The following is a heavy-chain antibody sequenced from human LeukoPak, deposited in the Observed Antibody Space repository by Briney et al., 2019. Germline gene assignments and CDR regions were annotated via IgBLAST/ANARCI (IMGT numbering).Heavy chain of an antibody. J-gene: IGHJ6*03. V-gene: IGHV1-8*03. CDR2: MNPNSGNT. Sequence: ASVKVSCKAYGYTFTNYDIYWVRQATGQGLEWMGWMNPNSGNTGYAQKFQGRVTITRDTSISTAYMELSSLRSEDTAVYYCARQVFWRWLTDYYYYMDVWGKGTTVTVSS. D-gene: IGHD6-19*01. CDR3: ARQVFWRWLTDYYYYMDV. CDR1: GYTFTNYD.